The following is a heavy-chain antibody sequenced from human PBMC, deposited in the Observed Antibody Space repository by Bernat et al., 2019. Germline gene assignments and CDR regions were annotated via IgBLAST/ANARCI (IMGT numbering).Heavy chain of an antibody. CDR3: ARDKFGRGALEWSPNWFDP. Sequence: EVQLVESGGGLVKPGGSLRLSCAASGFTFSSYSMNWVRQAPGKGLEWVSSISSSSSYIYYADSVKGRFTISRDNAKNSLYLQMNSLRAEDTAVYYCARDKFGRGALEWSPNWFDPWGQGTLVTVSS. CDR1: GFTFSSYS. J-gene: IGHJ5*02. V-gene: IGHV3-21*01. D-gene: IGHD3-3*01. CDR2: ISSSSSYI.